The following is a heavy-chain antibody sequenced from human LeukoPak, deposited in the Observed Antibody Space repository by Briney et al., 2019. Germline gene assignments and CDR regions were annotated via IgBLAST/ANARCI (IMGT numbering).Heavy chain of an antibody. Sequence: ASVRVSCKVSGYTLTELSMHWVRQAPGKWLEWMGGFDPEDGETIYAQKFQGRVTMTEDTSTDTAYMELSSLRSEDTAVYYCTSPLVAVAGTGYGMDVWGQGTTVTVSS. J-gene: IGHJ6*02. CDR3: TSPLVAVAGTGYGMDV. D-gene: IGHD6-19*01. CDR1: GYTLTELS. CDR2: FDPEDGET. V-gene: IGHV1-24*01.